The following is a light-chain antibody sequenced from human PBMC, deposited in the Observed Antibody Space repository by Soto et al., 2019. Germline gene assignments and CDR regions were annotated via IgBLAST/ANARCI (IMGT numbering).Light chain of an antibody. CDR3: QQYGSSQYT. J-gene: IGKJ2*01. V-gene: IGKV3-20*01. CDR1: QSVSSSY. CDR2: GAS. Sequence: ESVLTQSPGTLSLSPGERATLSCRASQSVSSSYLAWYQQKPGQAPRLRIYGASSRATGIPDRFSGSGSGTDFTLTISILEPEDFAVYYCQQYGSSQYTFGQGTKLEIK.